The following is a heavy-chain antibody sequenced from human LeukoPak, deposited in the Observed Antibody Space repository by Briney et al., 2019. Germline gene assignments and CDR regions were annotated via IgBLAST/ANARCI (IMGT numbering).Heavy chain of an antibody. Sequence: SETLSLTCVVSGFSISSGYYWDWIRQPPGKGLEWIGSVYHSATTYYNPSLKSRVTISVDASRNQFSPWLSSVTAADTAVYYCARDRDYYDGDGYRRYFDFWGQGTLVTVSS. J-gene: IGHJ4*02. CDR2: VYHSATT. D-gene: IGHD3-22*01. CDR3: ARDRDYYDGDGYRRYFDF. V-gene: IGHV4-38-2*02. CDR1: GFSISSGYY.